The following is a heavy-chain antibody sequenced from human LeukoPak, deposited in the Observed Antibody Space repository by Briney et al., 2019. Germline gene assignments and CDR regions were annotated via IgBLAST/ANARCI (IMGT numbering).Heavy chain of an antibody. CDR1: GFTFSSYG. D-gene: IGHD6-19*01. CDR2: IWYDGSNK. Sequence: GGSLRLSCAASGFTFSSYGMHWVRQAPGKGLEWVAVIWYDGSNKYYADSVKGRSTISRDNSKNTLYLQMNSLRAEDTAVYYCARDGGSGWVYYYYYGMDVWGQGTTVTVSS. J-gene: IGHJ6*02. V-gene: IGHV3-30*19. CDR3: ARDGGSGWVYYYYYGMDV.